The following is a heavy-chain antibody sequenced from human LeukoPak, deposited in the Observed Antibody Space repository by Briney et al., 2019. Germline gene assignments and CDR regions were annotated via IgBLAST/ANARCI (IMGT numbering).Heavy chain of an antibody. Sequence: GSLRLSCAASGFTFSSYAMSWVRQAPGKGLEWVSAISGSGGSTYYADSVKGRFTISRDDAKNSLSLQMNSLRAEDTAVYYCARSGIKMVRGVIIKSPYHMDVWGKGTTVTVSS. CDR3: ARSGIKMVRGVIIKSPYHMDV. CDR2: ISGSGGST. J-gene: IGHJ6*03. CDR1: GFTFSSYA. D-gene: IGHD3-10*01. V-gene: IGHV3-23*01.